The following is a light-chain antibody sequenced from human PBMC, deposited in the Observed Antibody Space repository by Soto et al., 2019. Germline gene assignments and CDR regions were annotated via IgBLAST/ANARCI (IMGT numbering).Light chain of an antibody. CDR1: QSISSW. CDR3: QQYNSYWT. CDR2: DAS. V-gene: IGKV1-5*01. Sequence: IQMTQSPSSLSASVGGRVTINCRASQSISSWLAWYQQKPGKAPKLLIYDASSLESGVPSRFSGGGSGTVFTLTISSLHPDYVATYYCQQYNSYWTLGQGTKVDIK. J-gene: IGKJ1*01.